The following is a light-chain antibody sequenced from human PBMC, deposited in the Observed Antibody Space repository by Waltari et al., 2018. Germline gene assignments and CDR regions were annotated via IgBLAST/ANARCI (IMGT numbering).Light chain of an antibody. CDR2: WAS. Sequence: DIVMTQSPDSLAVSLGERGTINCKSTQTVLHSSNNKNYLAWYQQKPGQPPKLLIYWASTRESGVPDRFSGSGSGTDFTLTISSLQAEDVAVYYCQQYYNTPLTFGGGTKVEIK. CDR1: QTVLHSSNNKNY. J-gene: IGKJ4*01. CDR3: QQYYNTPLT. V-gene: IGKV4-1*01.